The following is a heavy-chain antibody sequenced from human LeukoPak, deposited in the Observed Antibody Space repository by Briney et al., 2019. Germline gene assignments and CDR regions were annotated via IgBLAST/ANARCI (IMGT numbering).Heavy chain of an antibody. D-gene: IGHD6-13*01. V-gene: IGHV3-53*01. CDR1: GFTVSSNY. CDR3: ASRPLVYSSSWYNDY. CDR2: IYSGGST. J-gene: IGHJ4*02. Sequence: PGGSLRLSCAASGFTVSSNYMSWVRQAPGKGLEWVSVIYSGGSTYYADSVKGRFTISRDNSKNTLYLQMNSLRAEDTAVYYCASRPLVYSSSWYNDYWGQGTLVTVSS.